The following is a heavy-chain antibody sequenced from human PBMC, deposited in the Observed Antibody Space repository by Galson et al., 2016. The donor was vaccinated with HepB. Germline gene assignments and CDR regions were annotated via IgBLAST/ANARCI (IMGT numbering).Heavy chain of an antibody. CDR2: INSDGSST. V-gene: IGHV3-74*01. Sequence: SLRLSCAASGFTFSTYWMHWVRQAPGTGLVWVSRINSDGSSTGFADSVKGRFTISRDNAKNTLYLQMNSLRAEDTAVYYCASSVRGSGSPPGGYWGQGILVTVS. CDR3: ASSVRGSGSPPGGY. D-gene: IGHD3-10*01. J-gene: IGHJ4*02. CDR1: GFTFSTYW.